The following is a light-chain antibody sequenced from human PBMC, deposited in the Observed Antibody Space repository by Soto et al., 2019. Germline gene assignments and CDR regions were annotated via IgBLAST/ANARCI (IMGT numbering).Light chain of an antibody. Sequence: SKSPVALSLSPGERATLFCSAGHSVSSSYLARYQQKPGQAPRLLIYGASSWATGIPDRFSGSGSGTDFTLTISRLEPEDFAVYYCQQYANSPITFGQGTRPEIK. J-gene: IGKJ5*01. CDR2: GAS. V-gene: IGKV3-20*01. CDR3: QQYANSPIT. CDR1: HSVSSSY.